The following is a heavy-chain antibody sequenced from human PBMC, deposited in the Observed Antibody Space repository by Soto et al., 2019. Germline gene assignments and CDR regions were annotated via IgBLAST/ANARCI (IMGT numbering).Heavy chain of an antibody. Sequence: LSLTCPVSGGSISSYYWSWIRQPAGKGLEWIGRIYTSGSTNYNPSLKSRVTMSVDTSKNQFSLKLSSVTAADTAVYYCARELIAVAGTIGFDPWGQGTLVTVSS. J-gene: IGHJ5*02. V-gene: IGHV4-4*07. CDR2: IYTSGST. D-gene: IGHD6-19*01. CDR1: GGSISSYY. CDR3: ARELIAVAGTIGFDP.